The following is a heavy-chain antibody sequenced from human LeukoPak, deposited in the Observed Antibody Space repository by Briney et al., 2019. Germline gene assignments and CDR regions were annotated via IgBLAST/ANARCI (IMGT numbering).Heavy chain of an antibody. V-gene: IGHV4-34*01. CDR3: ARSNTAMVDY. Sequence: SETLSLTCAVYGGSFSGYYWSWIRQPPGKGLEWIGEINHSGSTNYNPSLKSRVTMSVDTSKNQFSLKLSSVTAADTAMYYCARSNTAMVDYWGQGTLVTVSS. D-gene: IGHD5-18*01. CDR1: GGSFSGYY. CDR2: INHSGST. J-gene: IGHJ4*02.